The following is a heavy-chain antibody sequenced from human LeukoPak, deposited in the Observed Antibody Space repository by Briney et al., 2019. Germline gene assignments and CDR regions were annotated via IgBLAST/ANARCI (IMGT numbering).Heavy chain of an antibody. CDR2: ISAYNGNT. V-gene: IGHV1-18*01. Sequence: ASVKVSCKASGYTFTSYGISWVRQAPGQGLEWMGWISAYNGNTNYAQKLQGRVTMTTDTSTSTAYMELGSLRSDDTAVYYCARDPCVTTVTTFWFDPWGQGTLVTVSS. CDR3: ARDPCVTTVTTFWFDP. J-gene: IGHJ5*02. D-gene: IGHD4-17*01. CDR1: GYTFTSYG.